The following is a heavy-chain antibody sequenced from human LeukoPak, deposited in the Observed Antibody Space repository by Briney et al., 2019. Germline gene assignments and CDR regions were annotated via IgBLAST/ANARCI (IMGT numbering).Heavy chain of an antibody. D-gene: IGHD6-19*01. V-gene: IGHV4-34*01. CDR2: INHSGST. J-gene: IGHJ5*02. Sequence: PSETLSLTCAVYGGSFSGYYWSWIRQPPGKGLEWIGEINHSGSTNYNPSLKSRVTISVDTSKNQFSLKLSSVTAADTAVYYCATVAGKLSSNPNWFDPRGQGTLVTVSS. CDR1: GGSFSGYY. CDR3: ATVAGKLSSNPNWFDP.